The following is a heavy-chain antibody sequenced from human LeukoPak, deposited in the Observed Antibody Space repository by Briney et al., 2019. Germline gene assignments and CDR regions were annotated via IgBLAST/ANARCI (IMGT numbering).Heavy chain of an antibody. CDR2: IYYTGST. CDR3: ARSDQRWLYSDY. V-gene: IGHV4-31*03. Sequence: PSQTLSLTCTVSGGSISSGGYYWTWIRQHPGKGLEWIGYIYYTGSTFFNPSLKSRVIISVDTSKNQFSLKLSSVTAADTAVYYCARSDQRWLYSDYWGQETLVTVSS. CDR1: GGSISSGGYY. D-gene: IGHD5-24*01. J-gene: IGHJ4*02.